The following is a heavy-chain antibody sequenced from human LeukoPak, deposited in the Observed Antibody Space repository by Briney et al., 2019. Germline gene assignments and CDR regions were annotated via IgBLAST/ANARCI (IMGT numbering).Heavy chain of an antibody. CDR2: INHSGST. Sequence: PSETLSLTCAVYGGSFSGYYWSWIRQPPGKGLEWIGEINHSGSTNYNPSLKSRVTISVDTSKNQFSLKLSSVTAADTAVYYCASTPEYYDFWSGTTRRNNWFDPWGQGTLVTVSS. CDR1: GGSFSGYY. D-gene: IGHD3-3*01. V-gene: IGHV4-34*01. CDR3: ASTPEYYDFWSGTTRRNNWFDP. J-gene: IGHJ5*02.